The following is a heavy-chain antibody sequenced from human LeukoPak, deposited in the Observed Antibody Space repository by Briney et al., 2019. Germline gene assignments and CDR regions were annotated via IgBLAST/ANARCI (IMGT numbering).Heavy chain of an antibody. D-gene: IGHD3-22*01. Sequence: GGSLRLSCAASGFTFSSYAMHWVRQAPGKGLEWVAVISYDGSNKYYADSVKGRFTISRDNSKNTLYLQMNSLRAEDTAVYYCAREHYYDSSGYSGRYNWFDPWGQGTLVTVSS. J-gene: IGHJ5*02. CDR2: ISYDGSNK. CDR3: AREHYYDSSGYSGRYNWFDP. CDR1: GFTFSSYA. V-gene: IGHV3-30*04.